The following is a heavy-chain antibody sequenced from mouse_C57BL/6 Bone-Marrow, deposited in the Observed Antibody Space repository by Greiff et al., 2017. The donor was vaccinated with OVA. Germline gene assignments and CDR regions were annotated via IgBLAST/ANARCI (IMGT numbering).Heavy chain of an antibody. V-gene: IGHV1-72*01. J-gene: IGHJ2*01. CDR2: IDPNSGGT. D-gene: IGHD3-3*01. CDR3: ASWDDWGCCDY. Sequence: VQLQQPGAELVKPGASVKLSCKASGYTFTSYWMHWVKQRPGRGLEWIGRIDPNSGGTNYNEKFKSKATLTVDKPSSAAYMQLSSRASEDSAVYYCASWDDWGCCDYWGQGTTLTVSS. CDR1: GYTFTSYW.